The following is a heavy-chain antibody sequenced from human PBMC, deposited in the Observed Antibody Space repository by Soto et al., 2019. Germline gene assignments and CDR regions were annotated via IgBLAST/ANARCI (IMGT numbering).Heavy chain of an antibody. CDR3: ARIVRYCSGGSCPHDAFDI. Sequence: SGPTLVNPTQTLTLTCTFSGFSLSTSGMCVSWIRQPPGKALEWLARIDWDDDKYYSTSLKTRLTISKDTSKNQVVLTMTNMDPVDTATYYCARIVRYCSGGSCPHDAFDIWGQGTMVTVSS. J-gene: IGHJ3*02. CDR2: IDWDDDK. D-gene: IGHD2-15*01. V-gene: IGHV2-70*11. CDR1: GFSLSTSGMC.